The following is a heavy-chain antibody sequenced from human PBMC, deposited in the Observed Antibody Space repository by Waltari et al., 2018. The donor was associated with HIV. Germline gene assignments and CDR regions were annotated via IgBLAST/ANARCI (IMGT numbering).Heavy chain of an antibody. V-gene: IGHV3-49*05. Sequence: DVQVVESGGGLVKPGSGFTFGDYGVSWFRQAPGKGLEWVGFIRLKVNGGVTQYGASVKGRFTISREDSKSVAYLQMNSLEIEDTAVYFCARGGVAVPGIHYWGQGTLVTVSS. CDR3: ARGGVAVPGIHY. D-gene: IGHD6-19*01. CDR1: GFTFGDYG. CDR2: IRLKVNGGVT. J-gene: IGHJ4*02.